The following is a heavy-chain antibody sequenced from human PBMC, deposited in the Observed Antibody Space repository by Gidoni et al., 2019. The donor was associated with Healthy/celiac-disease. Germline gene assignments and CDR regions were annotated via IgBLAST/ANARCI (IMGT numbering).Heavy chain of an antibody. D-gene: IGHD2-2*01. CDR3: ARGEWIPAAISGWFDP. J-gene: IGHJ5*02. CDR1: GFTSSSYW. V-gene: IGHV3-74*02. Sequence: EVQLVESGGGLVQPGGSRRLPCAASGFTSSSYWLHWVRQARGKGLVWVARINSDGSSTSYADSVKGRFTISRDNAKNTLYLQMNSLRAEETAVYYCARGEWIPAAISGWFDPWGQGTLVTVSS. CDR2: INSDGSST.